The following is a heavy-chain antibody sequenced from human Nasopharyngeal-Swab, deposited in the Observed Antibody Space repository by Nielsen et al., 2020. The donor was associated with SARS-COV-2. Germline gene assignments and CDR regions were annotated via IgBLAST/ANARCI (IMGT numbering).Heavy chain of an antibody. D-gene: IGHD1-14*01. J-gene: IGHJ4*02. CDR1: GYTFTSYY. CDR3: ARAKRETARAEPGDY. CDR2: INPSGGST. Sequence: ASVKVSCKASGYTFTSYYMHWVRQAPGQGLEWMGIINPSGGSTSYAQKFQGRVTMTRDTSTSTAYMELSSLRSEDTAVYYCARAKRETARAEPGDYWGQGTLVTVSS. V-gene: IGHV1-46*01.